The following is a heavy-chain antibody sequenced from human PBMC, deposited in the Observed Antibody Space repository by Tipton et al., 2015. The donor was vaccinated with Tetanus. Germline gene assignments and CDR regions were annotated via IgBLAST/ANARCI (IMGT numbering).Heavy chain of an antibody. CDR3: ARDRGDYIYYGMDV. J-gene: IGHJ6*02. V-gene: IGHV1-2*02. Sequence: QSGAELKKPGASVKVSCTASGYTFTGYYMYWVRQAPGQGLEWVGWIDPNSGDTIYAQNFQGRVTMTRDTSMSTVYMELSRLRTDDTAVYYCARDRGDYIYYGMDVWGPGTTVTVSS. CDR1: GYTFTGYY. CDR2: IDPNSGDT. D-gene: IGHD3-22*01.